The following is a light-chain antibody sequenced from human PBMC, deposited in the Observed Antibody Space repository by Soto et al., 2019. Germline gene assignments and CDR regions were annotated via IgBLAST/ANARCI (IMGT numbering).Light chain of an antibody. V-gene: IGLV2-14*01. Sequence: QSVLTQPASVSGSPGQSITISCTGTNIDVDAKTYVSWYQQHPGKAPKLIIYGVNYRPSGVSDRFSGSKSGNTASLTISGLQAEDEADYYCSSYTSSSTPYVFGTGTKVTVL. J-gene: IGLJ1*01. CDR2: GVN. CDR1: NIDVDAKTY. CDR3: SSYTSSSTPYV.